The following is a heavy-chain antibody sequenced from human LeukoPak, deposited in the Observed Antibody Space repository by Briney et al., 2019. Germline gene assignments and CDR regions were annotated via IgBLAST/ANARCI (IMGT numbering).Heavy chain of an antibody. CDR1: GCTVSSNY. J-gene: IGHJ3*02. CDR2: IYSGGST. Sequence: HPGESLRLSCAASGCTVSSNYMSWVRQAPGKGLEWVSVIYSGGSTYYADSVKGRFTISRDNSKNTLYLQMNSLRAEDTAVYYCARAIVVVTSGGDAFDIWGQGTMVTVSS. V-gene: IGHV3-66*01. CDR3: ARAIVVVTSGGDAFDI. D-gene: IGHD3-22*01.